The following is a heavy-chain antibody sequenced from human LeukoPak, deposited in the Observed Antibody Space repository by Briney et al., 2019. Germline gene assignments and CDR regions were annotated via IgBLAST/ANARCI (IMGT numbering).Heavy chain of an antibody. CDR2: IKTSKPNSSTT. Sequence: HPGGSLRLSCAASGLSINDHHMDWVRQARGEGREGVGCIKTSKPNSSTTEYAASVKGRFTISRDDSKNSLYLQLNSLKTEDTAVYYCVRVVTTSSGWYHFDNWGQGTLVTVSS. D-gene: IGHD6-13*01. V-gene: IGHV3-72*01. CDR3: VRVVTTSSGWYHFDN. J-gene: IGHJ4*02. CDR1: GLSINDHH.